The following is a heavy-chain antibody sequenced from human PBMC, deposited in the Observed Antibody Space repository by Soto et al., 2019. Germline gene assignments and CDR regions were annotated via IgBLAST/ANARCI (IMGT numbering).Heavy chain of an antibody. D-gene: IGHD2-2*01. J-gene: IGHJ5*02. CDR2: MYSSGYT. CDR3: AKRGREGREPGAVNWLDP. CDR1: GGSISSSS. Sequence: QVQLQESGPRLVRPSETLSLTCTVSGGSISSSSWNWIRQSAGKGLEWIGRMYSSGYTNYNPSLNSRVSMSVDTSRNQFSLKLTSVTAADTAVYYCAKRGREGREPGAVNWLDPWGQGTLVIVSS. V-gene: IGHV4-4*07.